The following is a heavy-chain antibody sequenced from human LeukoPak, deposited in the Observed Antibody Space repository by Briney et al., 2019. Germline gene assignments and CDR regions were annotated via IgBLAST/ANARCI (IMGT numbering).Heavy chain of an antibody. J-gene: IGHJ4*02. V-gene: IGHV3-21*01. CDR3: ARVEYYYDSGSSLHWVGFDY. D-gene: IGHD3-10*01. CDR1: GFTFSSYR. CDR2: ISRSSSYI. Sequence: GGSLRLSCAASGFTFSSYRLDWVHQAPGKGLEWVSSISRSSSYIYYADSVKGRFTISRDNAKNSLYLQMNSLRAEDTAVYYCARVEYYYDSGSSLHWVGFDYWGQGTLVTVSS.